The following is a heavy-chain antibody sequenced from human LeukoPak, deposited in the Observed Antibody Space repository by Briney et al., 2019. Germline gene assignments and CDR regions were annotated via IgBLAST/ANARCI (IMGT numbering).Heavy chain of an antibody. Sequence: GGSLRLSCAASGFTFSSYAMSWVRQAPGKGLEWVSAISGSGGSTYYADSVKGQFTISRDNSKNTLYLQMNSLRAEDTAVYYCAKGYTSDSTMIVVDATPFDYWGQGTLVTVSS. CDR2: ISGSGGST. CDR3: AKGYTSDSTMIVVDATPFDY. J-gene: IGHJ4*02. V-gene: IGHV3-23*01. D-gene: IGHD3-22*01. CDR1: GFTFSSYA.